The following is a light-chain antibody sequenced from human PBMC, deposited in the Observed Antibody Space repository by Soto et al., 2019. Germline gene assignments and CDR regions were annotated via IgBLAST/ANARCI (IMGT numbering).Light chain of an antibody. Sequence: QSVLTQPPSVSGSPGQSVTISCTGTSSDIGSYNRVSWYQQPPGTAPKLMIYEVSNRPSGVPDRFSGSKSGNTASLTISGRQAEDEADYYCRSYTSSSTYVVFGGGTKLTVL. CDR1: SSDIGSYNR. V-gene: IGLV2-18*02. CDR2: EVS. J-gene: IGLJ2*01. CDR3: RSYTSSSTYVV.